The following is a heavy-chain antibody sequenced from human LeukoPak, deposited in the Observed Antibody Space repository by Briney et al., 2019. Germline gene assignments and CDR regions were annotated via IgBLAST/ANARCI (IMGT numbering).Heavy chain of an antibody. CDR3: ARGWGGSSWRY. J-gene: IGHJ4*02. CDR2: INPNSGGT. V-gene: IGHV1-2*06. Sequence: ASVKVSCKASGYTFTGYYMHWVRQAPGQGLEWMGRINPNSGGTNYAQKFQGRVTMTRNTSISTAYMELSSLRSEDTAVYYCARGWGGSSWRYWGQGTLVTVSS. D-gene: IGHD6-13*01. CDR1: GYTFTGYY.